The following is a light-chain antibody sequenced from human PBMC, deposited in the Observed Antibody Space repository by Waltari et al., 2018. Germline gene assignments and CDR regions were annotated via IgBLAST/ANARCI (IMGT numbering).Light chain of an antibody. Sequence: QSALTQPASVSGSPGQSITISCTGTSSDVGNYNLVSWYQQYPGKAPKLVIYEVVKRPPSVSSRFSDSKSGSTASLTISGLQPEDEGNYYCTSYAGRSTLIFGGGT. J-gene: IGLJ2*01. V-gene: IGLV2-23*02. CDR2: EVV. CDR1: SSDVGNYNL. CDR3: TSYAGRSTLI.